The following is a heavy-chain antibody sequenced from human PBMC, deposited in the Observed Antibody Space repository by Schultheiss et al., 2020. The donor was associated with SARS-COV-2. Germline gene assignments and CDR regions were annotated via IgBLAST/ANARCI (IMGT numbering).Heavy chain of an antibody. D-gene: IGHD6-19*01. V-gene: IGHV4-38-2*02. CDR2: INHSGST. CDR3: ARDRDSGWYPDAFDI. J-gene: IGHJ3*02. CDR1: GYSISSGYY. Sequence: SETLSLTCAVSGYSISSGYYWSWIRQPPGKGLEWIGEINHSGSTNYNPSLKIRVTMSVDTSKNQFSLKLSSLTAADTAVYYCARDRDSGWYPDAFDIWGQGTMGTGSS.